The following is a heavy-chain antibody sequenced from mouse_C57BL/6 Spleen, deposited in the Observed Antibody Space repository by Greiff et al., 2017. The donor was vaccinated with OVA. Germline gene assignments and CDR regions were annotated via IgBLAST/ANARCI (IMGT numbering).Heavy chain of an antibody. D-gene: IGHD2-1*01. J-gene: IGHJ2*01. V-gene: IGHV5-17*01. Sequence: EVKLVESGGGLVKPGGSLKLSCAASGFTFSDYGMHWVRQAPEKGLEWVAYISSGSSTIYYADTVKGRFTISRDNAKNTLFLQMTSLRSEDTAMYYCARYYYGNYEGGYFDYWGQGTTLTVSS. CDR2: ISSGSSTI. CDR1: GFTFSDYG. CDR3: ARYYYGNYEGGYFDY.